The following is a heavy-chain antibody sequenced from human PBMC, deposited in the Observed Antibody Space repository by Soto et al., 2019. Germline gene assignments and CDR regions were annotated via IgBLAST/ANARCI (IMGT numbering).Heavy chain of an antibody. CDR1: SGSINSFY. V-gene: IGHV4-4*07. CDR3: ARDRVIGTNYYDY. D-gene: IGHD1-7*01. CDR2: IHSSGTT. Sequence: SETLSLTCTVSSGSINSFYWAWIRQPAGKGLEWIGRIHSSGTTNYNPSLKSRVTMSVDTSKNQFSLKLTSVTAADTAVYYCARDRVIGTNYYDYWGQGILVTGSS. J-gene: IGHJ4*02.